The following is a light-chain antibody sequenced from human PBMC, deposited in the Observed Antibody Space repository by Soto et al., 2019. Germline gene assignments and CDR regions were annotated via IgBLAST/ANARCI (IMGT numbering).Light chain of an antibody. Sequence: DIRMTQSPSSLSASVGDRVTITCQASQDISNYLNWYQQKPGKAPKLLIYDASSLESGVPSRFSGSGSGTEFTLTISSLQPDDFATYYCQQYNSYWTFGQGTKVDIK. CDR3: QQYNSYWT. CDR1: QDISNY. CDR2: DAS. V-gene: IGKV1-5*01. J-gene: IGKJ1*01.